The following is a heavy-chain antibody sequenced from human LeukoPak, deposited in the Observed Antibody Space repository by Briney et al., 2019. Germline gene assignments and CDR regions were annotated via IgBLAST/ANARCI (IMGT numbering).Heavy chain of an antibody. V-gene: IGHV1-46*01. CDR2: INPSGGST. CDR1: GYTFTSYY. D-gene: IGHD2-21*02. Sequence: ASVKVSCKASGYTFTSYYMHWVRQAPGQGLEWMGIINPSGGSTSYAQKFQGRVTMTRDTSTSTVYMELSSLRSEDTAVYYCARDALPYCGGDCYGGDWLDPWGQGTLVTVSS. CDR3: ARDALPYCGGDCYGGDWLDP. J-gene: IGHJ5*02.